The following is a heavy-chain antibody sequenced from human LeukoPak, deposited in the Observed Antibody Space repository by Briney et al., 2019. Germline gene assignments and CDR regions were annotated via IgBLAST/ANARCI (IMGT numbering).Heavy chain of an antibody. Sequence: PGGSLRLSCAASGFTVSDNYMTWVRQAPGKGLEWVSSIYNTGATHYAESVKGRFTISRDNSKNTLFLQMNSLRAEDMAVYYCARIEWERLGRAFDIWGQGTTVTVSS. D-gene: IGHD1-26*01. CDR2: IYNTGAT. CDR3: ARIEWERLGRAFDI. V-gene: IGHV3-53*01. CDR1: GFTVSDNY. J-gene: IGHJ3*02.